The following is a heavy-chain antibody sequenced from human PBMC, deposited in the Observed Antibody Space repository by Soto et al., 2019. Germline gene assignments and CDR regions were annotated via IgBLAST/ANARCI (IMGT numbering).Heavy chain of an antibody. J-gene: IGHJ4*02. V-gene: IGHV4-59*01. Sequence: SETLSLTCIVSGGSISSYYWSWIRQPPGKGLEWIGYVYYTGRTSYNPSLKSRVSISMDTSKNQFSLNLDSVTAADTAVYFCARDFAYFDSWGQGTLVTVSS. CDR1: GGSISSYY. CDR3: ARDFAYFDS. CDR2: VYYTGRT. D-gene: IGHD3-3*01.